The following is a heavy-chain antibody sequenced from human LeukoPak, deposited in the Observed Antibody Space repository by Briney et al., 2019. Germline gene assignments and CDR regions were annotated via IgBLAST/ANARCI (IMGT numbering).Heavy chain of an antibody. Sequence: PSETLSLTCTVSGYSISSGYYWGWIRQPPGKGLEWIGSIYHSGSTYYNPSLKSRVTISVDTSKNQFSLKLSSVTAADTAVYYCARHIGGRNYYYYYMDVWGKGTTVTISS. D-gene: IGHD5-12*01. V-gene: IGHV4-38-2*02. CDR2: IYHSGST. CDR3: ARHIGGRNYYYYYMDV. J-gene: IGHJ6*03. CDR1: GYSISSGYY.